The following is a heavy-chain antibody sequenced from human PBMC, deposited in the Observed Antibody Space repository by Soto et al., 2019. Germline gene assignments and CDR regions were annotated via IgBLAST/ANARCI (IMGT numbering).Heavy chain of an antibody. CDR1: GGSISSNSYY. J-gene: IGHJ4*02. V-gene: IGHV4-39*01. CDR3: ASYLLYSNNWWSSVY. CDR2: IYYSGST. D-gene: IGHD2-8*02. Sequence: QLQLQESGPGLVKPSETLSLTCTVSGGSISSNSYYWGWIRQPPGKGLEWIGSIYYSGSTYYNPSLKSRVTIAVDTSKNQISLKLSSVTAADTAVYYCASYLLYSNNWWSSVYWGQGTLVTVSS.